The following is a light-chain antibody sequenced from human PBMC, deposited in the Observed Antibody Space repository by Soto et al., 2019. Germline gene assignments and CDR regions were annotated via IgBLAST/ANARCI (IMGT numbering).Light chain of an antibody. CDR3: QQYGSSPPIT. CDR2: GAS. Sequence: EIFLTQSPDTLSLSPGERATLSCRASQSVSNNYLAWYQQKPGQAPRLLIYGASSRATGIPDRFSGSGSGTDFTLTISRLEPEDFAVYYCQQYGSSPPITFGQGTRLEIK. V-gene: IGKV3-20*01. J-gene: IGKJ5*01. CDR1: QSVSNNY.